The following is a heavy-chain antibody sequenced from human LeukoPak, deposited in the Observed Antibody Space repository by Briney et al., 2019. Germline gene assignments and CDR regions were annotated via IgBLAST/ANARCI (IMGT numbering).Heavy chain of an antibody. Sequence: PSETLSLTCTASGGSISNYYWSWIRQSPGKGLECIGYIYYTGSTNYNPSLKSRVTISLDTSKNQFSLKLSSVTAADTAVYYCVRLDPHIDGTSWFFDSWGQGTLVTVSS. J-gene: IGHJ4*02. CDR1: GGSISNYY. CDR3: VRLDPHIDGTSWFFDS. CDR2: IYYTGST. V-gene: IGHV4-59*08. D-gene: IGHD2-21*01.